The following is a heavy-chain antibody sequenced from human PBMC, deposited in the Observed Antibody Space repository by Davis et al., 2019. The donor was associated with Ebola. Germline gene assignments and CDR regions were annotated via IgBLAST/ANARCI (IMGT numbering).Heavy chain of an antibody. CDR2: LWHDGINE. Sequence: PGGSLRLSCGVSGFAFNSGWMGWVRQAPGKGLEWVAVLWHDGINEYYGESVKGRFTISRDTSKNTVYLQMNNLRAEDTAVYYCTGAISYGWFDPWGQGTLVTVSS. J-gene: IGHJ5*02. V-gene: IGHV3-33*08. CDR3: TGAISYGWFDP. CDR1: GFAFNSGW. D-gene: IGHD4-17*01.